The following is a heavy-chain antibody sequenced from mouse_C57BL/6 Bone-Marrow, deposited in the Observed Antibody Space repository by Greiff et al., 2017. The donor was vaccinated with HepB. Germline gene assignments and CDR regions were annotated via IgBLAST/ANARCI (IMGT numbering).Heavy chain of an antibody. CDR2: LRKKANGYTT. J-gene: IGHJ3*01. CDR3: VKAVSSGSSYTWFAY. Sequence: EVTLMESGGGLVQPGASLRLSCAASGFTFNDYQMSWVRQAPGKAPEWLALLRKKANGYTTEYTASVKGRFTISRDNSQNILYLQMNTLRAEDSATYYCVKAVSSGSSYTWFAYWGQGTLVTVSA. CDR1: GFTFNDYQ. D-gene: IGHD1-1*01. V-gene: IGHV7-4*01.